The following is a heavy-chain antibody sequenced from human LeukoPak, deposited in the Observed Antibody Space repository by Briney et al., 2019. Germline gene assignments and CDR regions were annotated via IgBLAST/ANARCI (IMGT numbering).Heavy chain of an antibody. CDR3: VRSRQTVGSAFDI. CDR2: IKEDGSEK. V-gene: IGHV3-7*01. D-gene: IGHD4-11*01. Sequence: GGSLRLSCAASGFTFGNYWMNWARQAPGKGLEWVANIKEDGSEKYYVDSGKGRFTISRDNAGNSLYLQMNSLRAEGTAVYYCVRSRQTVGSAFDIWGQGTMVTVSS. J-gene: IGHJ3*02. CDR1: GFTFGNYW.